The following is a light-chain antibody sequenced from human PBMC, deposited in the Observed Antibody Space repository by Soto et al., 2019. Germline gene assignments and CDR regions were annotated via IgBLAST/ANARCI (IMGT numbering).Light chain of an antibody. V-gene: IGLV2-14*03. CDR2: DVS. CDR3: SSYTSSSTLKV. Sequence: QSALTQPASVSGSPGQSITISCTGTSSDVGGYNDVSWYQKHPGKAPKLMIYDVSIRPSGVSNRFSGSKSDNTASLTISGLQAEEEADYYCSSYTSSSTLKVFGGGTKLTVL. CDR1: SSDVGGYND. J-gene: IGLJ2*01.